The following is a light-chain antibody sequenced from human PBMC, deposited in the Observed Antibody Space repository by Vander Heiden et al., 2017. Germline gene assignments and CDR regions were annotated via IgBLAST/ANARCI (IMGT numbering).Light chain of an antibody. CDR3: GTWDSILSAEV. CDR2: DNN. J-gene: IGLJ2*01. CDR1: SSNIRNTY. V-gene: IGLV1-51*01. Sequence: QSVLTPPPSVSAAPGQKVTISRSGSSSNIRNTYVSWYQQLPGTAPKLLIYDNNKRPSGMPDRFSGSKSGTSATLGITGLQTGDEADYYCGTWDSILSAEVFGGGTKLTVL.